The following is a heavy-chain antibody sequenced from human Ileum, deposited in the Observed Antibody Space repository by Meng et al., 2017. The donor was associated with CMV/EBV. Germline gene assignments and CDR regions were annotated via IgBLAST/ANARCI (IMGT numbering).Heavy chain of an antibody. J-gene: IGHJ4*02. D-gene: IGHD3-16*01. Sequence: SLTCAVYGGSFSGYYWSWIRQPPGKGLEWIGEINHSGSTNYNPSLKSRVTISVDTSKNQFSLKLSSVTAADTAVYYCARGRGRLLDYWGQGTLVTVSS. CDR2: INHSGST. V-gene: IGHV4-34*01. CDR3: ARGRGRLLDY. CDR1: GGSFSGYY.